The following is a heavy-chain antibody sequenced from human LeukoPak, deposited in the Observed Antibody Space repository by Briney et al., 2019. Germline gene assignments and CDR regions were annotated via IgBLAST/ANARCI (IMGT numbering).Heavy chain of an antibody. CDR1: GSSISSSNYY. Sequence: SETLSLTCTVSGSSISSSNYYWGWIRQPPGKGLEWIGSVSYSGRTYYNPSLKGRVTISVDTSKHQFSLKLSSVTAADTAVYYCARHSSASYYHGSGSYYNVNWGQGTLVTVSS. CDR3: ARHSSASYYHGSGSYYNVN. D-gene: IGHD3-10*01. V-gene: IGHV4-39*01. CDR2: VSYSGRT. J-gene: IGHJ4*02.